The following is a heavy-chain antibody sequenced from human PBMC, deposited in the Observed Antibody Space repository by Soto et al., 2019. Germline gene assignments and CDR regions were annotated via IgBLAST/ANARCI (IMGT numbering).Heavy chain of an antibody. Sequence: SETLSLTCTVSGGSISSGGYYWSWIRQHPGKGLEWIGYIYYTGSAYYNPSLKSRLTISVDTSNNQFSLKLSSVTAEDTAVYYCAREAYYYDSSGYFSKYFDSWGPGTLVTVS. CDR3: AREAYYYDSSGYFSKYFDS. CDR2: IYYTGSA. V-gene: IGHV4-31*03. J-gene: IGHJ4*02. CDR1: GGSISSGGYY. D-gene: IGHD3-22*01.